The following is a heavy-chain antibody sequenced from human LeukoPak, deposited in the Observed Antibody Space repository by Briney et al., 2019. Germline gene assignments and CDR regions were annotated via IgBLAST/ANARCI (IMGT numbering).Heavy chain of an antibody. CDR1: GYTFTGYY. Sequence: ASVRVSCKASGYTFTGYYMHWVRQAPGQGLEWMGWINPNGGGTNYAQKFQGRVTMTRDTSISTAYMELSRLRSDDTAVYYCAGTETAAGTGWVSQYYYYYMDVWGKGTTVTVSS. J-gene: IGHJ6*03. CDR2: INPNGGGT. CDR3: AGTETAAGTGWVSQYYYYYMDV. D-gene: IGHD6-13*01. V-gene: IGHV1-2*02.